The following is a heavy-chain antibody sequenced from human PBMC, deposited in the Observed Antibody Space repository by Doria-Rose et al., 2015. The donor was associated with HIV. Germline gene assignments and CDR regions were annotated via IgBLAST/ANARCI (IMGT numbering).Heavy chain of an antibody. CDR3: ATGVTLDY. D-gene: IGHD3-10*01. CDR1: GFTFSSHR. Sequence: VQLVQSGGGLVGPGGSLRLSCATSGFTFSSHRINWARQAPGKGLEWVSSISSTSAYINYADSVRGRFTISRDNARNSLYLQMDSLRAEDTAIYYCATGVTLDYWGQGTLVTVSS. V-gene: IGHV3-21*01. CDR2: ISSTSAYI. J-gene: IGHJ4*02.